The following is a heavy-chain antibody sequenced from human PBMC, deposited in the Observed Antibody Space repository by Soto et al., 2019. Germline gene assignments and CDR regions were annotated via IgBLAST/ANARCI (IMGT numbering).Heavy chain of an antibody. CDR2: IYYSGST. D-gene: IGHD6-13*01. CDR3: ARLSYSSSWYFDY. CDR1: GVSISSYY. Sequence: SETLSLTCTVSGVSISSYYWSWIRQPPGKGLEWIGYIYYSGSTNYNPSLKSRVTISVDTSKNQFSLKLSSVTAADTAVYYCARLSYSSSWYFDYWGQGTLVTVSS. J-gene: IGHJ4*02. V-gene: IGHV4-59*08.